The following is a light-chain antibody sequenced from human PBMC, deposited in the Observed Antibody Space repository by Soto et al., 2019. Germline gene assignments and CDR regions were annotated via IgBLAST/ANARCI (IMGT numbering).Light chain of an antibody. CDR1: SSDGGGYNY. CDR3: SAYTSSSTLYV. V-gene: IGLV2-14*01. CDR2: DVG. J-gene: IGLJ1*01. Sequence: QSALTQPASVSGSPGQSITISCTGTSSDGGGYNYVSWYQQHPGKAPKLMIYDVGNRPSGVSNRFSGSKSGNTASLTISGLQAEDEADYYCSAYTSSSTLYVFGTGTKLTVL.